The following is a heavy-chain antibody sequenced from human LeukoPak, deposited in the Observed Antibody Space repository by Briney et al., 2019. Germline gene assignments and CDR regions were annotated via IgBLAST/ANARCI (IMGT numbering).Heavy chain of an antibody. V-gene: IGHV4-39*01. Sequence: SETLSLTCTVSGGSISNSSYYWGWIRQPPGKGLEWIGSIYYSGSTYYNPSLKSRVTISVDTSKNQFSLKLSSVTAADTAVYYCARHRREADSSGWYSWYFDLWGRGTLVTVSS. CDR1: GGSISNSSYY. CDR3: ARHRREADSSGWYSWYFDL. J-gene: IGHJ2*01. D-gene: IGHD6-19*01. CDR2: IYYSGST.